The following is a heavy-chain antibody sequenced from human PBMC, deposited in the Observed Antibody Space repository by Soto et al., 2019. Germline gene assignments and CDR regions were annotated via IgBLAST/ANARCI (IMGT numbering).Heavy chain of an antibody. CDR3: ARGVPYSYGYVSWFDP. D-gene: IGHD5-18*01. J-gene: IGHJ5*02. Sequence: SETLSLTCTVSGGSVSSGSYYWSWIRQPPGKGLEWIGYIYYSGSTNYSPSLKSRVTISVDTSKNQFSLKLSSVTAADTAVYYCARGVPYSYGYVSWFDPWGQGTLVTVSS. CDR2: IYYSGST. CDR1: GGSVSSGSYY. V-gene: IGHV4-61*01.